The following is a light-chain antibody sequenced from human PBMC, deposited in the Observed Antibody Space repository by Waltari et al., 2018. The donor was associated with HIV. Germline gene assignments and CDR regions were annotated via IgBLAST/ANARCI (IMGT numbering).Light chain of an antibody. V-gene: IGLV3-25*03. CDR1: ALPKQY. Sequence: SYELTQPPSVSVSPGQTARITCSGDALPKQYAYWYQQKPGQAPVVVIYKDSERASGIPERFSGSRSGTTVTLTISGVQAEDEADYYCQSADSSGTYPVVFGGGTKLTVL. CDR2: KDS. J-gene: IGLJ2*01. CDR3: QSADSSGTYPVV.